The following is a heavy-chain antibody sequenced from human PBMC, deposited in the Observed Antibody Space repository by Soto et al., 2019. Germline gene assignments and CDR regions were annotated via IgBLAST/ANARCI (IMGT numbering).Heavy chain of an antibody. CDR2: ISYDGSNK. V-gene: IGHV3-30*18. CDR1: GFTFSSYG. CDR3: SKYGADYGGNAGWFDL. D-gene: IGHD4-17*01. Sequence: QVQLVESGGGVVQPGRSLRLSCAASGFTFSSYGMHWVRQAPGKGLEWVAVISYDGSNKYYADSVKGRFTISRDNSKNTLYLQMNSRRAEDTAVYYCSKYGADYGGNAGWFDLWGKGPLVTVSS. J-gene: IGHJ5*02.